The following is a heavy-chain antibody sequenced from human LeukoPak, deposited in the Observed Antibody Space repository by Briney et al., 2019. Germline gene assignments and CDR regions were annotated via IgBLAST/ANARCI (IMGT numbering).Heavy chain of an antibody. Sequence: PGGSLRLSCAASGFTFSSYSMNWVRQAPGKGLEWVSYISSSSRTIYYADSVKGRFTISRDNAKNSLYLQMNSLRAEDTAVYYCARGGALAPGGRDGYNPYYWGQGTLVTVSS. CDR1: GFTFSSYS. V-gene: IGHV3-48*04. CDR3: ARGGALAPGGRDGYNPYY. D-gene: IGHD5-24*01. J-gene: IGHJ4*02. CDR2: ISSSSRTI.